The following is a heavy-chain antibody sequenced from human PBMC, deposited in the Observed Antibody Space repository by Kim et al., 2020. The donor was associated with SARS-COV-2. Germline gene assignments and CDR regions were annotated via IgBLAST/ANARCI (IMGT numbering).Heavy chain of an antibody. CDR2: INVYNVNP. CDR3: GSAGEFWNGRDV. V-gene: IGHV1-3*01. CDR1: GYSFNNFA. D-gene: IGHD3-3*01. J-gene: IGHJ6*02. Sequence: ASVKVSCKASGYSFNNFAIHWVRQAPGQGLEWVGCINVYNVNPKYSHKFQVSFTLRIATSANPSYLDVLLLRFSSSALFYCGSAGEFWNGRDVWGQGTT.